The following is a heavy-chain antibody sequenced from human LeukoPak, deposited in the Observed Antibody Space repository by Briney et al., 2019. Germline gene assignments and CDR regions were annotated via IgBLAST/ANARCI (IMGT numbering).Heavy chain of an antibody. V-gene: IGHV3-23*01. CDR1: GFTFGSYA. J-gene: IGHJ4*02. Sequence: GGSLRLSCAASGFTFGSYAMSWVRQAPGKGLEWVSAISGSGGSTYYADSVKGRFTISRDNSKNTLYLQMNSLRAEDTAVYYCAKYQGSTQQGTAFDYWGQGTLVTVSS. CDR2: ISGSGGST. CDR3: AKYQGSTQQGTAFDY. D-gene: IGHD6-13*01.